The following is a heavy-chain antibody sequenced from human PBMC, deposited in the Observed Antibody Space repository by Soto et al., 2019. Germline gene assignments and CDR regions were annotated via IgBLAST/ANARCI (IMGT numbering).Heavy chain of an antibody. V-gene: IGHV4-34*01. CDR1: GGSFSGYY. CDR3: ARGGVATKY. D-gene: IGHD5-12*01. Sequence: SSETLSLTCAVYGGSFSGYYWSWIRQPPGKGLEWIGEINHSGSTNYNPSLKSRVTISVDTSKNQFSLKLSSVTAADTAVYYCARGGVATKYWGQGTLVTVSS. J-gene: IGHJ4*02. CDR2: INHSGST.